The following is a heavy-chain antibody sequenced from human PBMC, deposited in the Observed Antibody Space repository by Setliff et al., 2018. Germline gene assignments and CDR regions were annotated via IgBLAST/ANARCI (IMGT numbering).Heavy chain of an antibody. J-gene: IGHJ4*02. Sequence: GASLTLSCEPSGYSFTSYWIAWVRQKPGKGLEWMGIIYPGDSETRYSPSFQGQVTISVDKSINTAFLQWSSLKASDTALYYCARRDNYYVSSGYSYYLDDWGQGTLVTSPQ. CDR2: IYPGDSET. D-gene: IGHD3-22*01. CDR3: ARRDNYYVSSGYSYYLDD. CDR1: GYSFTSYW. V-gene: IGHV5-51*01.